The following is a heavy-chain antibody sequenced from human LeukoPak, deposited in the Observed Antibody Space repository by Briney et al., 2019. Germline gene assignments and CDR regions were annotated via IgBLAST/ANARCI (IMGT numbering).Heavy chain of an antibody. D-gene: IGHD2/OR15-2a*01. CDR3: ARHFLLPYYFDY. CDR1: GGSISSSSYY. CDR2: IYYSGST. J-gene: IGHJ4*02. Sequence: PSETLPLTCTVSGGSISSSSYYWGWIRQPPGKGLEWIGSIYYSGSTYYNPSLKSRVTISVDTSKNQFSLKLSSVTAADTAVYYCARHFLLPYYFDYWGQGTLVTVSS. V-gene: IGHV4-39*01.